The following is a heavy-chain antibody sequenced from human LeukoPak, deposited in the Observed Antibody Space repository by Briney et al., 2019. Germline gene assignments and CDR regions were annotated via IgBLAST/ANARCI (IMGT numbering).Heavy chain of an antibody. CDR3: ARGHYGLDV. J-gene: IGHJ6*02. CDR1: GFTFSDYY. Sequence: GGSLRLSCAASGFTFSDYYLSWIRQAPGKGLVWISYISPSATAIYYADSVRGRLTISRDNAKNSLYLQMNSLRAEDTAVYYCARGHYGLDVRGQGTTVTVSS. CDR2: ISPSATAI. V-gene: IGHV3-11*01.